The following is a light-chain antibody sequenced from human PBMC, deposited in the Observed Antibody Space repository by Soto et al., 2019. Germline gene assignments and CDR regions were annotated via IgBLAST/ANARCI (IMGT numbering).Light chain of an antibody. CDR3: QQYKSYWT. V-gene: IGKV1-5*01. J-gene: IGKJ1*01. Sequence: DIQMTQSPSTLSASVGDRVTITCRASQSISSWLAWYQQKPGKAPKLLSYDASSLESGVPSRFSGSVSGTEFTLTISSLQPDDFATYYFQQYKSYWTFGQGTKVEIK. CDR1: QSISSW. CDR2: DAS.